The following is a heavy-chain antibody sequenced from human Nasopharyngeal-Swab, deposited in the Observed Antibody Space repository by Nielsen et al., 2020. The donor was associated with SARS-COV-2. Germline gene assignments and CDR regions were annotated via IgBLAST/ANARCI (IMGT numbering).Heavy chain of an antibody. CDR2: IDTNTGNP. J-gene: IGHJ4*02. D-gene: IGHD5-18*01. CDR3: ATGLLGYTYAFGN. V-gene: IGHV7-4-1*02. Sequence: CVRQAPGQGLEWMGWIDTNTGNPTYAQGFTGRFVFSLDTSVSTAYLQISSLKAEDTAMYYCATGLLGYTYAFGNWGQGTLVTVSS.